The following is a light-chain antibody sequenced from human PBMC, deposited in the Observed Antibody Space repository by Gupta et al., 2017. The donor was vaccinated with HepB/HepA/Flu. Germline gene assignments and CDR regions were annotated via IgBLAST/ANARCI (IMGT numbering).Light chain of an antibody. Sequence: DTQMTQSPSSLSASVGDRVTITCRASQSIKSNLNWYQQKPGKAPNLLIYTASSLQSGVPSRFSGSGSGTDFTLTISRLQPEDFATYYCQQSDSTPRTFGQGTKVEIK. CDR3: QQSDSTPRT. J-gene: IGKJ1*01. V-gene: IGKV1-39*01. CDR1: QSIKSN. CDR2: TAS.